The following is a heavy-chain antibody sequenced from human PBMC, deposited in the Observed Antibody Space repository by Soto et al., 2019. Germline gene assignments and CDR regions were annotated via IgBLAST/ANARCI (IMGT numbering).Heavy chain of an antibody. CDR2: ISYDGSNK. CDR3: AKGRPPVFLQGMDV. J-gene: IGHJ6*02. Sequence: GGSLRLCCAACGVSLKSYGVHGVRQATGKGLEWVAVISYDGSNKYYADSVKGRFTISRDNSKNTLYLQMNSLRAGDTALYYCAKGRPPVFLQGMDVWGQGTTVTVSS. V-gene: IGHV3-30*18. D-gene: IGHD3-10*01. CDR1: GVSLKSYG.